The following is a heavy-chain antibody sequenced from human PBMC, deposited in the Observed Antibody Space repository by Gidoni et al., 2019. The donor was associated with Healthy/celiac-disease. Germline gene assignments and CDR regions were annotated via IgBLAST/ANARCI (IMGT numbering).Heavy chain of an antibody. CDR2: IYYSGST. CDR1: GCSVSSGSYY. D-gene: IGHD3-10*01. V-gene: IGHV4-61*01. J-gene: IGHJ6*02. CDR3: ARDPLSSRDGMDV. Sequence: QVQLQESGPGLVKPSETLSLTCTVSGCSVSSGSYYWCWIRQPPGKGLEWIGYIYYSGSTNYNPSLKSRVTISVDTSKNQFSLKLSSVTAADTAVYYCARDPLSSRDGMDVWGQGTTVTVSS.